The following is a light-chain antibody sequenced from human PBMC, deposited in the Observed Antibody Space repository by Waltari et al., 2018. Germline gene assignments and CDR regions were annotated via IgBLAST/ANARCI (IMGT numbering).Light chain of an antibody. CDR1: TEAVSSGNT. V-gene: IGLV7-43*01. J-gene: IGLJ3*02. Sequence: QTVVTQEPSLTVSPGGTVTLTCVSSTEAVSSGNTPTWLQQKPGQGPRILLDSESNRHSWTPARFSGSLLEGKAALTLAGVKPDDEADYYCLLSSGGAWVFGGGTKLTVL. CDR2: SES. CDR3: LLSSGGAWV.